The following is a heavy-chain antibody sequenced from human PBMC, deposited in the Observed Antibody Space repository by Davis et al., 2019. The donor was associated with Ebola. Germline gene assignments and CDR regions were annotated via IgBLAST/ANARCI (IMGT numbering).Heavy chain of an antibody. J-gene: IGHJ4*02. D-gene: IGHD1-26*01. CDR3: ARDQGWELLLGPDY. CDR1: GYTFTSYD. V-gene: IGHV1-8*01. Sequence: ASVKVSCKASGYTFTSYDINWVRQATGQGLEWMGWMNPNSGNTGYAQKFQGRVTMTRDTSIGTAYMELSSLRSDDTAVYYCARDQGWELLLGPDYWGQGTLVTVSS. CDR2: MNPNSGNT.